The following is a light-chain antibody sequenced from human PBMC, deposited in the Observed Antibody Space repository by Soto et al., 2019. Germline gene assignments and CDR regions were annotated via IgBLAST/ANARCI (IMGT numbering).Light chain of an antibody. CDR3: QQSYTTPVYT. CDR1: QSISNH. J-gene: IGKJ2*01. CDR2: AAS. Sequence: DIQMTQSPSSLSASVEDRVIITCRASQSISNHLNWYQQKPGKAPKLLIYAASNLQSGVPSRFSGSGSGTEFSLTISSLQPEDFATYFCQQSYTTPVYTFGQGTKLEIK. V-gene: IGKV1-39*01.